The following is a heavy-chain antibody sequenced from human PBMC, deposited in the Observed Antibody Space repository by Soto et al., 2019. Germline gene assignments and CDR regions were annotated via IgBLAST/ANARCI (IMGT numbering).Heavy chain of an antibody. CDR3: TADFYVTNSEDAFDI. Sequence: LSLTCAASGFTFSNAWMSWVRQAPGKGLEWVGRIKSKTDGGTTDYAAPVKGRFTISRDDSKNTLYLQMNSLKTEATAVYYCTADFYVTNSEDAFDIWGQGTMVTVSS. J-gene: IGHJ3*02. CDR2: IKSKTDGGTT. V-gene: IGHV3-15*01. D-gene: IGHD3-16*01. CDR1: GFTFSNAW.